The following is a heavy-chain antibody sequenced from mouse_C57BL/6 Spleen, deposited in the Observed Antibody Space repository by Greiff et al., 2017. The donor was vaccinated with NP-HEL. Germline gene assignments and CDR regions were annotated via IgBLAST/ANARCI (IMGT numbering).Heavy chain of an antibody. CDR3: ARGWDDWYFDV. Sequence: EVKLMESGGGLVKPGGSLKLSCAASGFTFSSYAMSWVRQTPEKRLEWVATISDGGSYTYYPDNVKGRFTISRDNAKNNLYLQMSHLKSEDTAMYYCARGWDDWYFDVWGTGTTVTVSS. CDR1: GFTFSSYA. J-gene: IGHJ1*03. CDR2: ISDGGSYT. D-gene: IGHD4-1*01. V-gene: IGHV5-4*03.